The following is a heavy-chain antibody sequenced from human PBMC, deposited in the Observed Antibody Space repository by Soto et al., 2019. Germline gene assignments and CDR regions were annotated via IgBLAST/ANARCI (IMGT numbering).Heavy chain of an antibody. J-gene: IGHJ4*02. CDR1: GGSISSYY. Sequence: PSETLSLTCTVSGGSISSYYWCWIRQPPGKGLEWIGYIYNSGSTNYNPSLKSRVTISVDTSKNQFSLKLSSVTAADTAVYYCARGPLTTYFDYWGQGTLVTVS. V-gene: IGHV4-59*01. CDR2: IYNSGST. CDR3: ARGPLTTYFDY.